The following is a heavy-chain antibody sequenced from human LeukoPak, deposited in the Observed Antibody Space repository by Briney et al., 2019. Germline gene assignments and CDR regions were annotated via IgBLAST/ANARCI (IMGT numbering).Heavy chain of an antibody. Sequence: PSETLSLTCSVSGGSIGDFYWTWIRQPPGKAPEWIGYIYYSGSTKYNPSLKSRVTLSVDTPGKQFSLKLTSVTSADTAVYYCASGGKVGRYYNYHGVDVWGQGTTVIVSS. V-gene: IGHV4-59*01. CDR1: GGSIGDFY. D-gene: IGHD1-26*01. J-gene: IGHJ6*02. CDR3: ASGGKVGRYYNYHGVDV. CDR2: IYYSGST.